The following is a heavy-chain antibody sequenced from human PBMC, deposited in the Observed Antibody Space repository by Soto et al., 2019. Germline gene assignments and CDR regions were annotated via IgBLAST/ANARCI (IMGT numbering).Heavy chain of an antibody. CDR1: GFTFRSYA. Sequence: GGSLRLSCAASGFTFRSYAMNWVRQAPGKGLEWVSVMSGDGGSTDYADSVKGRFTISRNKSKNSLYRQMSSLRAEDNSVYYCANGGAFGYNSFLFDPWGQRTMVTVSS. CDR2: MSGDGGST. J-gene: IGHJ5*02. CDR3: ANGGAFGYNSFLFDP. D-gene: IGHD3-22*01. V-gene: IGHV3-23*01.